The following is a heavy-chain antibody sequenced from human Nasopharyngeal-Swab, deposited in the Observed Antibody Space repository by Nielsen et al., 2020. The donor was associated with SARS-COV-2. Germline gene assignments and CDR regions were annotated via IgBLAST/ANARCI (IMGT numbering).Heavy chain of an antibody. Sequence: SETLSLTCTVSGGSISSYYWSWIRQPPGKGLEWIGYIYYSGSTNYNPSLKSRVTISVDTSKNRFSLKLSSVTAADTAVYYCASYYDSEADAFDIWGQGTMVTVSS. J-gene: IGHJ3*02. CDR1: GGSISSYY. CDR3: ASYYDSEADAFDI. CDR2: IYYSGST. V-gene: IGHV4-59*13. D-gene: IGHD3-22*01.